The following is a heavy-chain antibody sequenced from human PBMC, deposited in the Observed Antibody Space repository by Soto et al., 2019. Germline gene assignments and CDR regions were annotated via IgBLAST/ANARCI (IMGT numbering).Heavy chain of an antibody. V-gene: IGHV1-3*01. CDR2: INAGNGNT. CDR1: GYTFTSYA. D-gene: IGHD3-22*01. J-gene: IGHJ4*02. CDR3: ARDPGTMIVVVTEGLFDY. Sequence: ASVKVSCKASGYTFTSYAMHWVRQAPGQRLEWMGWINAGNGNTKYSQKFQGRVTITRDTSAGTAYMELSSLRSEDTAVYYCARDPGTMIVVVTEGLFDYWGQGTLVTVSS.